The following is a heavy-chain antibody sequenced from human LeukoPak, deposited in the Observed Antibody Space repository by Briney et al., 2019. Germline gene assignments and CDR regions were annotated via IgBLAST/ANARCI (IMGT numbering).Heavy chain of an antibody. V-gene: IGHV4-61*01. CDR2: IYYSGST. CDR3: ASGLYGGYVNY. Sequence: SETLSLTCTVSGGSVSSGSYYWSWIRQPPGKGLEWIGYIYYSGSTNYNPSLKSRVTISVDTSKNQFSLKLSSVTAADTAVYYCASGLYGGYVNYWGQGTLVTVSS. D-gene: IGHD4/OR15-4a*01. CDR1: GGSVSSGSYY. J-gene: IGHJ4*02.